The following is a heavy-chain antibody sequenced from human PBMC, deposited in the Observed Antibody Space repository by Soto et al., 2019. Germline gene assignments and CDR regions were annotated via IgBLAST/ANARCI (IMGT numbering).Heavy chain of an antibody. D-gene: IGHD6-6*01. J-gene: IGHJ6*02. Sequence: SVKVSCKASGGTFSSYAISWVRQAPGQGLEWMGGIIPIFGTANYAQKFQGRVTITADESTSTAYMELSSLRSEDTAVYYCARDDHSSSSLGYYYGMDVRGQGTTVTVSS. CDR3: ARDDHSSSSLGYYYGMDV. CDR2: IIPIFGTA. V-gene: IGHV1-69*13. CDR1: GGTFSSYA.